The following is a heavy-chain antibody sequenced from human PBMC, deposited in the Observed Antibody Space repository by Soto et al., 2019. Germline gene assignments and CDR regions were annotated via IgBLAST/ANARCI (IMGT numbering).Heavy chain of an antibody. D-gene: IGHD5-12*01. V-gene: IGHV1-46*03. CDR1: GYTFISYH. CDR3: ARVSENSGHGFDP. CDR2: INPSGGGT. Sequence: ASVKVSCKASGYTFISYHMHWVRQAPGQGLEWMGIINPSGGGTSYAEKFQGRVTMTRDASTSTVYMELSSLRSEDTAVYYCARVSENSGHGFDPWGQGTLVTSPQ. J-gene: IGHJ5*02.